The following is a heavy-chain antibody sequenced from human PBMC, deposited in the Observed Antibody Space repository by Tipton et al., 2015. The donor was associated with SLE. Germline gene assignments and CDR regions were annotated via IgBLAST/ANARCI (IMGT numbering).Heavy chain of an antibody. D-gene: IGHD3-16*01. CDR1: GFTVSRYY. Sequence: GSLRLSCAASGFTVSRYYMSWVRQAPGKGLEWVSVIYSLGYTYYADSVKGRFSISRDNSKNTLYLQMNSLRTEDTAVYYCARGLFGYYYYMDVWGKGTTVTVSS. J-gene: IGHJ6*03. CDR3: ARGLFGYYYYMDV. CDR2: IYSLGYT. V-gene: IGHV3-66*01.